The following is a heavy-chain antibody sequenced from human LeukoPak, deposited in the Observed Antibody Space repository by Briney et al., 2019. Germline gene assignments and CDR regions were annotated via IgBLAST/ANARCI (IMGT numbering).Heavy chain of an antibody. Sequence: GGSLRLSCAVSGFTASGFTFSRNSVSWVRQAPGKGLDWVASIREDGSEKYYVDSVKGRFTISRDNAKNSLYLQMDSLRVEDTAIYYCVKVRGRARVGYFDYWGQGTLVTVSS. D-gene: IGHD1-26*01. J-gene: IGHJ4*02. CDR2: IREDGSEK. CDR3: VKVRGRARVGYFDY. V-gene: IGHV3-7*02. CDR1: GFTFSRNS.